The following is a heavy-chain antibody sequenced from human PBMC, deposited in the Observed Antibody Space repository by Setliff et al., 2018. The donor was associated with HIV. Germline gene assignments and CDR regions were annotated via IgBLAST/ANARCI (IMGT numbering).Heavy chain of an antibody. V-gene: IGHV1-18*01. D-gene: IGHD6-19*01. CDR3: ARDLPETGVAGTAFDS. CDR1: GYSFTSYG. CDR2: ISAYNGNT. J-gene: IGHJ4*02. Sequence: GASVKVSCKASGYSFTSYGISWVRQAPGQGLEWMGWISAYNGNTNYAQKLQGRVTMTTDTSTSTAYMELRNLTSDDTAVYFCARDLPETGVAGTAFDSWGQGTLVTVSS.